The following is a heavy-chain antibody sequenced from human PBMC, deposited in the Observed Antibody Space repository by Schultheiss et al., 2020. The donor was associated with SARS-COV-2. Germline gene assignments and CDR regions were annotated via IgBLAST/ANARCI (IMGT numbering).Heavy chain of an antibody. CDR2: IIPIFGTA. CDR3: AGGGITMAGTGY. D-gene: IGHD6-19*01. Sequence: SVKVSCKASVGTFSSYAISWVRQAPGQGLEWMGGIIPIFGTANYAQKFQGRVTITADESTSTAYMELSSLRSEDTAVYYCAGGGITMAGTGYWGQGTLVTVSS. J-gene: IGHJ4*02. CDR1: VGTFSSYA. V-gene: IGHV1-69*13.